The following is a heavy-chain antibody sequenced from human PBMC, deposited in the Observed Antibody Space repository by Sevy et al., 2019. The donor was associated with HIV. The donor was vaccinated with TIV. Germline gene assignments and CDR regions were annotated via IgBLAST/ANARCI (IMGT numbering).Heavy chain of an antibody. Sequence: SETLSLTCTVSGDCISNYYWSWIRQPAGKGLESIGRIYDSGSATYNPSLESRVTMSADTTKNQLSLKLNSVTAADTAVYYCARDRVTIFGVTIDYYFDYWGQGTLVTVSS. J-gene: IGHJ4*02. CDR3: ARDRVTIFGVTIDYYFDY. V-gene: IGHV4-4*07. CDR2: IYDSGSA. D-gene: IGHD3-3*01. CDR1: GDCISNYY.